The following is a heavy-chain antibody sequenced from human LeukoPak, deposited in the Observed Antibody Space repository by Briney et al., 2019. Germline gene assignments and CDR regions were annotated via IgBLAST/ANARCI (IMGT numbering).Heavy chain of an antibody. CDR2: ISSSSSYI. V-gene: IGHV3-21*01. J-gene: IGHJ6*02. Sequence: AGGSLRLSCAASGFTLSSYSMNWVRQAPGKGLEWVSSISSSSSYIYYADSVKGRFTISRDNAKNSLYLQMNSLRAEDTAVYYCAINYYDSGSYLYYYGMDVWGQGTTVTVSS. D-gene: IGHD3-10*01. CDR1: GFTLSSYS. CDR3: AINYYDSGSYLYYYGMDV.